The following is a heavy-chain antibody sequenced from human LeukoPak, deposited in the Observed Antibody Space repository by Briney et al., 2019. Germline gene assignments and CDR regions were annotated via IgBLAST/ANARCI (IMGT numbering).Heavy chain of an antibody. V-gene: IGHV3-30-3*01. J-gene: IGHJ6*02. Sequence: GGSLRLSCAASGFTFSSYAMHWVRQAPGKGLEWVAVISYDGSNKYYADSVKGRFTISRDNSKNTLYLQMNSLRAEDTAVYYCAREGGSKYSSGWYVPTYYYYYGMDVWGQGTMVTVSS. CDR3: AREGGSKYSSGWYVPTYYYYYGMDV. CDR2: ISYDGSNK. CDR1: GFTFSSYA. D-gene: IGHD6-19*01.